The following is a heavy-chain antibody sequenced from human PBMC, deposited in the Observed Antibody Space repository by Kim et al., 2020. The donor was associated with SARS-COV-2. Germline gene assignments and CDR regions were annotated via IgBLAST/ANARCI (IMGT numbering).Heavy chain of an antibody. V-gene: IGHV3-33*01. CDR3: AREIVTTSVWAFDM. CDR1: GFTFSSYA. Sequence: GGSLRLSCAASGFTFSSYAMHWVRQAPGKGLEWVAVVWFDGSNKYYADSVKGRLTISRDNSKSTLYLQIKSLRAEDTAVYFCAREIVTTSVWAFDMWGQGTMVTVSS. D-gene: IGHD5-12*01. CDR2: VWFDGSNK. J-gene: IGHJ3*02.